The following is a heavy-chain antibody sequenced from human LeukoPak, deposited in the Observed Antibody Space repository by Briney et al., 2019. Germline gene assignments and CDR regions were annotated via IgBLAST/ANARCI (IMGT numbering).Heavy chain of an antibody. J-gene: IGHJ4*02. CDR2: IYHTGDT. CDR1: GGSINTGGYY. V-gene: IGHV4-30-2*01. D-gene: IGHD3-16*01. CDR3: VREGAQTAFDS. Sequence: SQTLSLTCTVSGGSINTGGYYRGWIRQPPGKDLEWIGYIYHTGDTYYTPSLKSRVTMSLDRSKNQFSLTLTSVTAADTAVYYCVREGAQTAFDSWGQGTLVTVSS.